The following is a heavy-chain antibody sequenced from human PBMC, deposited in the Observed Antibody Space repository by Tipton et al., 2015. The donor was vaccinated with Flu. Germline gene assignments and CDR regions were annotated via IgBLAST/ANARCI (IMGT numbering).Heavy chain of an antibody. D-gene: IGHD3-10*01. CDR1: GFTFSSYG. CDR2: ISYDGSNK. V-gene: IGHV3-30*18. J-gene: IGHJ4*02. CDR3: ANTGSGSSLDY. Sequence: QLVQSGGGVVQPGRSLRLSCAASGFTFSSYGMHWVRQAPGKGLEWVAVISYDGSNKYYADSVKGRFTISRDNSKNTLYLQMNSLRAEDTAVYYCANTGSGSSLDYWGQGTLVTVSS.